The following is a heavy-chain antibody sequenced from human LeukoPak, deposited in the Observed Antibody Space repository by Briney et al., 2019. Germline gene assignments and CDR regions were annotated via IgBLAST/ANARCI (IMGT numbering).Heavy chain of an antibody. D-gene: IGHD3-16*01. CDR1: GFTFWSYG. Sequence: PGRSQRLSCAASGFTFWSYGMHWVRQAPGKGLEWVAVISYDGRNEYYADSVKGRLTISRDNSKNTLYLQMNSLRAEGTAVYYCAKDRRMMSSYYGMDVWGQGTTVTVSS. CDR3: AKDRRMMSSYYGMDV. CDR2: ISYDGRNE. V-gene: IGHV3-30*18. J-gene: IGHJ6*02.